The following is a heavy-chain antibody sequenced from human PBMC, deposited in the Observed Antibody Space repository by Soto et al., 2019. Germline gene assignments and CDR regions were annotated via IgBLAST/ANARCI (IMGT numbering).Heavy chain of an antibody. CDR3: ARDGFQDGTNCFDF. J-gene: IGHJ5*01. Sequence: QVQLVQSGAEVRKPGASVQVSCKASGYSFSMYAIHWVRQAPGQSLEYLGWINIYSGATNYSQNLEDRVTLTRDTIASRVYMDLRGLRYDDMGVYYCARDGFQDGTNCFDFWGQGTLVTVSS. CDR1: GYSFSMYA. CDR2: INIYSGAT. V-gene: IGHV1-3*04. D-gene: IGHD1-26*01.